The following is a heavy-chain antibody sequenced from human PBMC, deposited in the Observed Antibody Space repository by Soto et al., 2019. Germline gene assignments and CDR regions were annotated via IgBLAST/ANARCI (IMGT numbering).Heavy chain of an antibody. Sequence: QVQLQESGPGLVKPSQTLSLTCTVSGGSISSGGYYWTWIRQHPGKGLEWIGYIYYSGTTYYNPSLKSRVTISVDTSKNQFSLKLSSVTAADTAVYYCARDQASGDAFDIWGQGTMVTVSS. CDR3: ARDQASGDAFDI. CDR2: IYYSGTT. CDR1: GGSISSGGYY. J-gene: IGHJ3*02. V-gene: IGHV4-31*03.